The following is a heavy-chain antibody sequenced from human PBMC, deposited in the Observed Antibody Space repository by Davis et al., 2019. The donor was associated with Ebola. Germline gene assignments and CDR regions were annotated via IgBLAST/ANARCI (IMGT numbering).Heavy chain of an antibody. CDR1: GFTFSSNW. CDR2: TNSDGSIT. CDR3: ARGTHYAHDY. D-gene: IGHD2-2*01. J-gene: IGHJ4*02. V-gene: IGHV3-74*01. Sequence: GESLKISCAASGFTFSSNWMHWVRQAPGKGLVLVSRTNSDGSITSYADSVKGRFTISRDNAKNTLYLQMNSLRDEDTAVYYCARGTHYAHDYWGQGTLVTVSS.